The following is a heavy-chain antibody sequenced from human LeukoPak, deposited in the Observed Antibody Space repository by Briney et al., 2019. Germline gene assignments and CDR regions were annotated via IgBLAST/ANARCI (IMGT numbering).Heavy chain of an antibody. Sequence: PGGSLRLSCAASGFTFSSYAMHWVRQAPGKGLEYVSAISSNGGSTYYANPVKGRFTISRDNSKNTLYLQMGSLRAEDMAVYYCARGYCSGGSCYFVPSFDYWGQGTLVTVSS. CDR1: GFTFSSYA. D-gene: IGHD2-15*01. CDR3: ARGYCSGGSCYFVPSFDY. J-gene: IGHJ4*02. CDR2: ISSNGGST. V-gene: IGHV3-64*01.